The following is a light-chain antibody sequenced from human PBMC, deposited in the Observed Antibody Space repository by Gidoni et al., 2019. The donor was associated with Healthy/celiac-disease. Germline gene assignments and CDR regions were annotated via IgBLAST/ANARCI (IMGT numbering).Light chain of an antibody. Sequence: DIVMTQSPLSLPVTPGEPASISCRSSQSLLHSNGYNYLDWYRQKPGQSPQLLIYLGSNRASGVPDRVSGSGSGTDFTLKISRVEAEDVGVYYCMQALQTPITFGQGTRLEIK. CDR2: LGS. CDR3: MQALQTPIT. J-gene: IGKJ5*01. CDR1: QSLLHSNGYNY. V-gene: IGKV2-28*01.